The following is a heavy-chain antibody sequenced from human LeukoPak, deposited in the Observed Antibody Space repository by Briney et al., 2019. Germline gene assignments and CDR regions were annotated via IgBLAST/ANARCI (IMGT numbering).Heavy chain of an antibody. J-gene: IGHJ5*02. Sequence: PSETLSLTCTVSGGSISSYYWSWIRQPPGKGLEWIGYIYYSGSTNYNPSLKSRVTISVDTSKNQFSLQLNSVTPEDTAVYYCARDYSSGWYLDWFDPWGQGTLVTVSS. CDR2: IYYSGST. V-gene: IGHV4-59*12. CDR3: ARDYSSGWYLDWFDP. D-gene: IGHD6-19*01. CDR1: GGSISSYY.